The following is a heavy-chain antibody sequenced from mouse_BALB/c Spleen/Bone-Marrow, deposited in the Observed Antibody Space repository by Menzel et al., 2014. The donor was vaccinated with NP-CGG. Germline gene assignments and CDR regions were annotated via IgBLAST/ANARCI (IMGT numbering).Heavy chain of an antibody. CDR2: INPDSSTI. D-gene: IGHD1-1*01. Sequence: EVQLQESGGGLVQPGGSLELSCAASGFDFSRYWMSWVRQAPGKGLEWIGEINPDSSTINYTPSLKDKFIISRDNAKNTLYLQMSKVRSEDTALYYCSRLYYYGNFAYWGQGTLVTVSA. CDR3: SRLYYYGNFAY. V-gene: IGHV4-1*02. CDR1: GFDFSRYW. J-gene: IGHJ3*01.